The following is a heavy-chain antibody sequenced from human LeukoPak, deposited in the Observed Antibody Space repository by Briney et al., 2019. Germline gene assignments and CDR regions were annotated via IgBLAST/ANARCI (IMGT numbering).Heavy chain of an antibody. CDR1: GYTFTSYG. Sequence: ASVKVSCKASGYTFTSYGISWVRQAPGQGLEWMGWISAYNGNTNYAQKLQGRVTMTTDTSTSTAYMELRSLRSDDTAVYYCARDWRLVVPAAIGYFDYWGQGTLVTVSS. D-gene: IGHD2-2*02. CDR2: ISAYNGNT. J-gene: IGHJ4*02. V-gene: IGHV1-18*01. CDR3: ARDWRLVVPAAIGYFDY.